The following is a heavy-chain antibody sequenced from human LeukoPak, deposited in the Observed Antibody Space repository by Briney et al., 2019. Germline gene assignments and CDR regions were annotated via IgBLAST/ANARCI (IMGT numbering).Heavy chain of an antibody. CDR1: GGSISSGSYY. J-gene: IGHJ4*02. CDR2: IYTSESN. CDR3: ARVVHFWSGYIDY. V-gene: IGHV4-61*02. D-gene: IGHD3-3*02. Sequence: SETLSLTCTVSGGSISSGSYYWSWIPQPAGLGLEWIGRIYTSESNNSNPSLKSRVTISVDTYKNQFSQKLNSRTAAATADYDCARVVHFWSGYIDYWGRGTLVSVSS.